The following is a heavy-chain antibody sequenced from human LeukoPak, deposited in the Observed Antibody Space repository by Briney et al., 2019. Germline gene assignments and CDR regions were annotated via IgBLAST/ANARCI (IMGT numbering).Heavy chain of an antibody. CDR3: AASRYYYDSSGPGGYYYGMDV. CDR1: GGTFSSYA. Sequence: SVKVSCKASGGTFSSYAISWVRQAPGQGLEWMGGIIPIFGTANYAQKFQGRVTITADESTSAAYMELSSLRSEDTAVYYCAASRYYYDSSGPGGYYYGMDVWGQGTTVPVSS. J-gene: IGHJ6*02. CDR2: IIPIFGTA. D-gene: IGHD3-22*01. V-gene: IGHV1-69*13.